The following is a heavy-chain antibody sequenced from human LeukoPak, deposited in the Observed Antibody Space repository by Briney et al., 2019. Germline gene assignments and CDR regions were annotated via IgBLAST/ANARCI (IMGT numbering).Heavy chain of an antibody. V-gene: IGHV4-61*05. CDR2: IYYSGST. J-gene: IGHJ5*02. CDR1: GGSISSSSYY. Sequence: PSETLSLTCTVSGGSISSSSYYWGWIRQPPGKGLEWIGYIYYSGSTNYNPSLKSRVTISVDTSKNQFSLKLSSVTAADTAVYYCARHPPPFSSSIPFDPWGQGTLVTVSS. D-gene: IGHD6-6*01. CDR3: ARHPPPFSSSIPFDP.